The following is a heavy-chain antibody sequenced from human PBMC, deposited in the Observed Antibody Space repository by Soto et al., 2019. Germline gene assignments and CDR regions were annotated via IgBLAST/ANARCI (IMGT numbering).Heavy chain of an antibody. V-gene: IGHV3-30*04. CDR2: ITYDGSNT. CDR1: GFTFSSYA. J-gene: IGHJ4*02. CDR3: ARSRLTMVLDYFDY. D-gene: IGHD3-10*01. Sequence: GGSLRLSCAASGFTFSSYAMSWVRQAPGKGLEWVAAITYDGSNTYYADSMKGRFTISRDNSKNTVSLQMNSLRAEDTAVYYCARSRLTMVLDYFDYWGQGTPVTVSS.